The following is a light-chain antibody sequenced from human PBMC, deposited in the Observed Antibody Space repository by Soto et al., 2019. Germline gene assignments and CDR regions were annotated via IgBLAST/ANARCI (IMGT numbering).Light chain of an antibody. Sequence: QPVLTQPPSVSGTPGQRVTISCSGSSSNIGSDYVYWFQQLPGTAPKVLIYRNNQRPSGVPERFSGSKSGTSASLAISGLRSEDEAEYYCAAWDDSLSGRVFGGGTKLTVL. CDR1: SSNIGSDY. CDR2: RNN. J-gene: IGLJ3*02. CDR3: AAWDDSLSGRV. V-gene: IGLV1-47*01.